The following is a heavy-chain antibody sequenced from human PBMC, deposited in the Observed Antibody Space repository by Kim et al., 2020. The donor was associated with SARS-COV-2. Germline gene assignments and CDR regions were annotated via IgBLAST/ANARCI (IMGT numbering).Heavy chain of an antibody. J-gene: IGHJ4*02. CDR1: GFTFGSYA. V-gene: IGHV3-30*04. Sequence: GGSLRLSCAASGFTFGSYAMHWVRQAPGKGLEWVAVISYDGSNKYYADSVKGRFTISRDNSKNTLYLQMNSLRAEDTAVYYCARELRGYSGYDYLDYWGQGTLVSVSS. CDR3: ARELRGYSGYDYLDY. CDR2: ISYDGSNK. D-gene: IGHD5-12*01.